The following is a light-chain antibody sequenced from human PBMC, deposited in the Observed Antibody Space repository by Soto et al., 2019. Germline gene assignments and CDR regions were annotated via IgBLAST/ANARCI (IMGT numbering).Light chain of an antibody. Sequence: DIQMTQSPSSLSASVGDRVTITCRASQNIRSDLSWFQQKPGKAPNLLIYGASSLQSGVPSRFSGSGSGTDFTFTISSLQPEDVATYYCQETYSTPLTFGGGTKVEIK. CDR3: QETYSTPLT. CDR1: QNIRSD. J-gene: IGKJ4*01. V-gene: IGKV1-39*01. CDR2: GAS.